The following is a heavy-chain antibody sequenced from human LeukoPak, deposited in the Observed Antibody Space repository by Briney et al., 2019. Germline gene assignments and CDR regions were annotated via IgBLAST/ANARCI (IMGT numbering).Heavy chain of an antibody. CDR2: IYSGGST. CDR3: ARDLFRGYYYYYGMDV. J-gene: IGHJ6*02. Sequence: PGGPLRLSCAASGFTVSSNYMSWVRQAPGKGLEWVSVIYSGGSTYYADSVKGRFTISRDNSKNTLYLQMNSLRAEDTAVYYCARDLFRGYYYYYGMDVWGQGTTVTVSS. D-gene: IGHD5-12*01. V-gene: IGHV3-53*01. CDR1: GFTVSSNY.